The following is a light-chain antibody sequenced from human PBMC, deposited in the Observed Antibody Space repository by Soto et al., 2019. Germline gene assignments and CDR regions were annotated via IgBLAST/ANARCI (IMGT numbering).Light chain of an antibody. J-gene: IGLJ1*01. CDR2: DDD. CDR1: SSNIGGNS. V-gene: IGLV1-51*01. CDR3: GSWDSSRSAYV. Sequence: QSVLTQPPSVSAAPGQRVTISCSGSSSNIGGNSVSWYQQLPGTAPKLLIYDDDKRPSGIPDRFSGSKSGTSATLGITVFQSWAEADNYCGSWDSSRSAYVFGTGTTVTVL.